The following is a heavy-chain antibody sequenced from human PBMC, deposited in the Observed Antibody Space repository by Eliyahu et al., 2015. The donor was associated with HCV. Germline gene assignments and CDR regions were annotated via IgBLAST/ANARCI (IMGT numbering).Heavy chain of an antibody. CDR3: ARVGDYYDSSVPPSDAFDI. Sequence: EVKKPGSSVKVSCKASGGTFSSYAISWVRQAPGQGLEWMGGIIPIFGTANYAQKFQGRVTITADESTSTAYMELSSLRSEDTAVYYCARVGDYYDSSVPPSDAFDIWGQGTMVTVSS. CDR2: IIPIFGTA. J-gene: IGHJ3*02. V-gene: IGHV1-69*01. CDR1: GGTFSSYA. D-gene: IGHD3-22*01.